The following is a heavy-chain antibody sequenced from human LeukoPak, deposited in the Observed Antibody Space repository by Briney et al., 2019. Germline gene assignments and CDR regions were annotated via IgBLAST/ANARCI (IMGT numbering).Heavy chain of an antibody. Sequence: GGSLRLSCATSGFTFSSYVMTWIRQAPGKGLGWVSSISGASGSTYYADSVKGRFTISRDNSKNTLYLQMKGLRAEDTAVYYCAKPTIDSWHYFDSWGQGTLVTVSS. CDR2: ISGASGST. D-gene: IGHD6-13*01. CDR1: GFTFSSYV. J-gene: IGHJ4*02. CDR3: AKPTIDSWHYFDS. V-gene: IGHV3-23*01.